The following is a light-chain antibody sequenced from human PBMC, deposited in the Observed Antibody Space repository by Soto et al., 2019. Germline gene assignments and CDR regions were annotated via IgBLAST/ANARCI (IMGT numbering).Light chain of an antibody. Sequence: DIQMTQSPSTLSAFVGDRVTITCRASQSINSWLAWYQQKPGKAPNLLIYKASNLESGAPSRFSGSGSGTEFTLTISSLQPDDFATYYCQQYHRSPVTFGGGTKVEIK. V-gene: IGKV1-5*03. CDR1: QSINSW. J-gene: IGKJ4*01. CDR3: QQYHRSPVT. CDR2: KAS.